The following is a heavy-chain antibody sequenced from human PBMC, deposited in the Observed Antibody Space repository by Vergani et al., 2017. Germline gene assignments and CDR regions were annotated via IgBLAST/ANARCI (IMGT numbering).Heavy chain of an antibody. J-gene: IGHJ6*03. CDR1: GFTFSSYW. V-gene: IGHV3-74*01. CDR3: ARGGYYYYMDV. CDR2: ISASGAPT. Sequence: EVQLVESGGGLVQPGGSLRLSCAASGFTFSSYWMHWVRQAPGKGLEWVSGISASGAPTYYADSVKGRVTISRDNSKNTLYLQMNSLRVEDTAVYYCARGGYYYYMDVWGKGTTVTVSS.